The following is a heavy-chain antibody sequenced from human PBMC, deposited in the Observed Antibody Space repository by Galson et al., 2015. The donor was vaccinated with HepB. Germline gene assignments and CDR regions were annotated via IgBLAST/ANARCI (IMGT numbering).Heavy chain of an antibody. D-gene: IGHD4-17*01. J-gene: IGHJ4*02. CDR3: AREGHDYGDSGEGYFDY. V-gene: IGHV3-30-3*01. CDR2: TSHDGSNK. Sequence: SLRLSCAASGFTFSSYAMHWVRQAPGKGLEWVAVTSHDGSNKYYADSVKGRFTLSRDNSKNTLYLQMNSLRAEDTAVYYCAREGHDYGDSGEGYFDYWGQGTLVTVSS. CDR1: GFTFSSYA.